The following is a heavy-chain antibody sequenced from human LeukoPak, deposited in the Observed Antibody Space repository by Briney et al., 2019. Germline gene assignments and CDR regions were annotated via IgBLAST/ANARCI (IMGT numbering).Heavy chain of an antibody. J-gene: IGHJ5*02. CDR3: SRVRTYCRSTSCRNWFDP. V-gene: IGHV4-31*03. CDR1: GGSISSGGYY. Sequence: SETLSLTCTVSGGSISSGGYYWSWIRQHPGKGLEWIGYIYYSGSTYYNPSLKSRVTISVDTSKNQFSLKLSSVTAADTAVEYWSRVRTYCRSTSCRNWFDPWGQGTLVNVSS. D-gene: IGHD2-2*01. CDR2: IYYSGST.